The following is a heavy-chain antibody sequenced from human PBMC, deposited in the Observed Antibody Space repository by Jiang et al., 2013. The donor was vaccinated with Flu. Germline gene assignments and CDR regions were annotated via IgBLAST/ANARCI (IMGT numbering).Heavy chain of an antibody. CDR1: GGSTSSNNYY. CDR2: IHYSGST. Sequence: PGLVKPSETLSLSCTVSGGSTSSNNYYWAWIRQPPGKGLEWIGNIHYSGSTFYNPSLKSRLTISVDTSNNQFSLKLSSVTAADTAVYYCARPATILGLEYYFDYWGQGTLVTVSS. CDR3: ARPATILGLEYYFDY. V-gene: IGHV4-39*07. J-gene: IGHJ4*02. D-gene: IGHD5-12*01.